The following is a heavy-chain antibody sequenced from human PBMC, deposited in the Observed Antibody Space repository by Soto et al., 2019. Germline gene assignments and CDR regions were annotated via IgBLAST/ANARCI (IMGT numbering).Heavy chain of an antibody. J-gene: IGHJ5*02. CDR1: GGSISSGDYF. CDR3: ARDSSGWNWFDP. D-gene: IGHD6-19*01. Sequence: QVQLQESGPGLVKPSQTLSLTCTVSGGSISSGDYFWSWFRQPPGKGLEWIGYIYHSGSAHYNPSLKSRVTISVDTSKNQFSLKLSSVTAADTAVYYCARDSSGWNWFDPWGQGTLVTVSS. V-gene: IGHV4-30-4*01. CDR2: IYHSGSA.